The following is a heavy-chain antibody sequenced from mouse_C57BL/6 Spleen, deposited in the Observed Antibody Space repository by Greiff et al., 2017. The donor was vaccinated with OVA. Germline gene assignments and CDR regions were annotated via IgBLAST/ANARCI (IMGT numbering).Heavy chain of an antibody. Sequence: QVQLQQPGAELVKPGASVKLSCKASGYTFTSYWMHWVKQRPGQGLEWIGMIHPNSGSTNYNEKFKSKATLTVDKSSSTAYMQLSRLTSEDSAVYYCARGNYYGSSYFDYWGHGTTLTVSS. D-gene: IGHD1-1*01. CDR1: GYTFTSYW. V-gene: IGHV1-64*01. J-gene: IGHJ2*01. CDR3: ARGNYYGSSYFDY. CDR2: IHPNSGST.